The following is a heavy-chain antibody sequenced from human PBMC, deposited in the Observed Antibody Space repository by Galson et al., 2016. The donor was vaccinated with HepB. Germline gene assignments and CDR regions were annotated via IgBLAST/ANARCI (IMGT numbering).Heavy chain of an antibody. CDR2: ISGSGGGA. D-gene: IGHD1-26*01. CDR1: GFTFSSYV. J-gene: IGHJ5*02. Sequence: SLRLSCAASGFTFSSYVMSWVRQAPGKGLEWVSGISGSGGGAVYSDSVKGRFTISRDISRNTLFLQMNSLRVDETALYYCAKDGVGTIADWFDAWGQGTLVTVSS. CDR3: AKDGVGTIADWFDA. V-gene: IGHV3-23*01.